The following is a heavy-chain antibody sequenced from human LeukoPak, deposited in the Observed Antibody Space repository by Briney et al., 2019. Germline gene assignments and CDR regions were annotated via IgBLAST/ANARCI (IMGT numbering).Heavy chain of an antibody. V-gene: IGHV4-30-4*08. D-gene: IGHD3-10*01. CDR3: AGNSASSYGNQPS. CDR2: IYHSGTT. J-gene: IGHJ4*02. Sequence: SETLSLTCTVSGDSTNSGENYWSWIRQPPGKGLEWIGHIYHSGTTYYNPSVKSRMTISVDTSKNQFSLKLSSVTAADTAVYYCAGNSASSYGNQPSWGQGTLVTVSS. CDR1: GDSTNSGENY.